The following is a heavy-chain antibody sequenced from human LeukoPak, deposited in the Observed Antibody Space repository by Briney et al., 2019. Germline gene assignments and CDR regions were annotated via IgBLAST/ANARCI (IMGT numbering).Heavy chain of an antibody. CDR3: ARAYYCTNGVCYTHYYYGMDV. CDR2: INHSGSA. V-gene: IGHV4-34*01. D-gene: IGHD2-8*01. CDR1: GGSFSGYY. J-gene: IGHJ6*02. Sequence: KPSETLSLTCAVYGGSFSGYYWSWIRQPPGKGLEWTGEINHSGSANYNPSLKSRVTISVDTSKNQFSLKLSSVTAADTAVYYCARAYYCTNGVCYTHYYYGMDVWGQGTTVTVSS.